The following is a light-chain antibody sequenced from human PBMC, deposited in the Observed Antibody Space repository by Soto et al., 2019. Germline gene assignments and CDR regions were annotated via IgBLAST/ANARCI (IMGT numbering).Light chain of an antibody. J-gene: IGKJ1*01. V-gene: IGKV3D-20*02. Sequence: EILITQRPATLSASTGERVALPCRASQSVTSTYLAWFQQKPGQSPRLLIYGASTRATGIPDRFSASGSGTDFTLTISDVQPEDFALYYCHQRHSWRRTFGQGTKV. CDR1: QSVTSTY. CDR2: GAS. CDR3: HQRHSWRRT.